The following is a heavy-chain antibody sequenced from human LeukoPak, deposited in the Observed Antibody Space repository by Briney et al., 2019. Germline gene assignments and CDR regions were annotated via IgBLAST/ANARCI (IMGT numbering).Heavy chain of an antibody. D-gene: IGHD6-13*01. CDR2: IHPGDSDT. Sequence: GESLKISCKGSGYSFTSYWIGWVRQTPGKGLEWMGIIHPGDSDTRYSPSFQGQVTISADKSISTAYLQWSSLKASDTAMYYCATNGRHKYSSSWTYAFDIWGQGTMVTVSS. CDR1: GYSFTSYW. V-gene: IGHV5-51*01. CDR3: ATNGRHKYSSSWTYAFDI. J-gene: IGHJ3*02.